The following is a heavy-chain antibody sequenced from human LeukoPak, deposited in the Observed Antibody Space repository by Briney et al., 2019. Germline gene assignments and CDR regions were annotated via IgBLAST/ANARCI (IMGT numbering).Heavy chain of an antibody. J-gene: IGHJ4*02. V-gene: IGHV4-61*01. CDR3: ARAVVTAIFDY. CDR1: GGSVSSGSYY. D-gene: IGHD2-2*01. Sequence: SETLSLTCTVSGGSVSSGSYYWSWIRQPPGKGLEWIGCIYYSGSTNYNPSLKSRVTISVDTSKNQFSLKLSSVTAADTAVYYCARAVVTAIFDYWGQGTLVTVSS. CDR2: IYYSGST.